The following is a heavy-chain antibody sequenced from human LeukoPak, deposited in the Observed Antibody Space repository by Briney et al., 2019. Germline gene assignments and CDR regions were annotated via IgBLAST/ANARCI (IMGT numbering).Heavy chain of an antibody. D-gene: IGHD6-19*01. J-gene: IGHJ4*02. CDR2: IKQDGSER. CDR1: GFTFSSYW. CDR3: ARHERESSGWKYFDY. V-gene: IGHV3-7*03. Sequence: GGSLRLSCAASGFTFSSYWMSWVRQAPGKGLEWVANIKQDGSERYYVDSVKGRFTISRDNAKNSLYLQMNSLRAEDTAVYYCARHERESSGWKYFDYWGQGTLVTVSS.